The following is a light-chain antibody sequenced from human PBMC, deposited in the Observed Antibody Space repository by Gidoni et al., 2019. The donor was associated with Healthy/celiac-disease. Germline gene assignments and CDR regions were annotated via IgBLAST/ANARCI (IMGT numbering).Light chain of an antibody. Sequence: SSELTQDPAVSVALGQTVRITCQGDSLRNYYASWYQQKPGQAPVLVIYGKNNRPSGIPDRFSGSSSGNTASLTITGAQAEDEADYYCNSRDSSGSVVFGGGTKLTVL. CDR3: NSRDSSGSVV. J-gene: IGLJ2*01. CDR2: GKN. CDR1: SLRNYY. V-gene: IGLV3-19*01.